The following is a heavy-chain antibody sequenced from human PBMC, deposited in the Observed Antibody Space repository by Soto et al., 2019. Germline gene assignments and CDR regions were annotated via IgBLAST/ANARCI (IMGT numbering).Heavy chain of an antibody. D-gene: IGHD3-22*01. CDR1: GFTFSSYS. V-gene: IGHV3-21*04. Sequence: GSLRLSCAASGFTFSSYSMNWVRQAPGKGLEWVSFISSNGSNKYYADSVKGRFTISRDNSKNTLYLQMNSLRAEDTAVYYCAKVISYYDSSGYPDYWGQGTLVTVSS. J-gene: IGHJ4*02. CDR3: AKVISYYDSSGYPDY. CDR2: ISSNGSNK.